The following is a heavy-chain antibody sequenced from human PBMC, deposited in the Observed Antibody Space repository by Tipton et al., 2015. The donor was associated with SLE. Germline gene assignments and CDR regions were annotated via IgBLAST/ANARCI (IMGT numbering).Heavy chain of an antibody. J-gene: IGHJ5*01. CDR3: AGPWGGALDP. V-gene: IGHV4-4*09. D-gene: IGHD3-16*01. Sequence: LRLSCTVSGGSVSGYYWTWVRQPPGKGLEWIGYIYSTGTTNYNPSLQSRLSMSVDTSKNQFSLRLSSVTTEDTAVYYCAGPWGGALDPWGQGTLVTVSS. CDR2: IYSTGTT. CDR1: GGSVSGYY.